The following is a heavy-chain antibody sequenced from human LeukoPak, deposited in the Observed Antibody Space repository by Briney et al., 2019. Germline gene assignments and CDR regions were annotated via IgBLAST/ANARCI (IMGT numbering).Heavy chain of an antibody. Sequence: ETLSLTCTVSGGSISSYYWSWVRQAPGKGLEWVSAISGSGGSTYYADSVKGRFTISRDNSKNTLYLQMNSLRAEDTAVYYCANGIDFWSGYYIYFDYWGQGTLVTVSS. J-gene: IGHJ4*02. D-gene: IGHD3-3*01. CDR2: ISGSGGST. CDR1: GGSISSYY. V-gene: IGHV3-23*01. CDR3: ANGIDFWSGYYIYFDY.